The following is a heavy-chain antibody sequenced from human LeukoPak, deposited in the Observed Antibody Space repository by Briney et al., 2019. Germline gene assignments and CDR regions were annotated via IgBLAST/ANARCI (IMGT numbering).Heavy chain of an antibody. CDR3: TRDWNHYLDH. D-gene: IGHD1-1*01. J-gene: IGHJ4*02. CDR2: IWYDGSNK. Sequence: GGSLRLSCTSSGFTFRTYGIHWVRQAPGKGLEWVAVIWYDGSNKFYADSVKGRFTISRDNSKNTLWLRMDSLRAEDTAVYYCTRDWNHYLDHWGQGTQVTVSS. CDR1: GFTFRTYG. V-gene: IGHV3-33*01.